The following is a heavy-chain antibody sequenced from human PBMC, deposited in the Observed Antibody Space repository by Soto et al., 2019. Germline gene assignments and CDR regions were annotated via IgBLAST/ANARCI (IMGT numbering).Heavy chain of an antibody. CDR2: ISAYNGNT. Sequence: GASVKVSCKASGYTFTSYGISWVRQAPGQGLEWMGWISAYNGNTNYAQKLQGRVTMTTDTSTSTAYMELRSLRSDDTAVYYCAREGSYDFWSGPFFQNYFDYWGQGTLVTVSS. CDR3: AREGSYDFWSGPFFQNYFDY. J-gene: IGHJ4*02. V-gene: IGHV1-18*01. D-gene: IGHD3-3*01. CDR1: GYTFTSYG.